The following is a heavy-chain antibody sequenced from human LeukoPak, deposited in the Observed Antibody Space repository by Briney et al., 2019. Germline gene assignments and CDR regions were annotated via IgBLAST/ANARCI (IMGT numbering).Heavy chain of an antibody. Sequence: PSETLSLTCTVSGGSISSSSYYWGWIRQPPGKGLEWIGSIYYSGSTYYNPSLKSRVTISVDTSKNQFSLKLSSVTAADTAVYYCARDMLIREEMATQLEDYWGQGTLVTVSS. D-gene: IGHD5-24*01. V-gene: IGHV4-39*07. CDR3: ARDMLIREEMATQLEDY. CDR2: IYYSGST. CDR1: GGSISSSSYY. J-gene: IGHJ4*02.